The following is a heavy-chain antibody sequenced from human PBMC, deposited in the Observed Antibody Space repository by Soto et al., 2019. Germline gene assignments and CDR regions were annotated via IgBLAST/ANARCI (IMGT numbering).Heavy chain of an antibody. D-gene: IGHD3-9*01. CDR1: GFTFSSYW. Sequence: GGSLRLSCAASGFTFSSYWMHWVRQAPGKGLVWVSRINSDGSSTSYADSVKGRFTISRDNAKNTLYLQMNSLRAEDTAVYYCASVVGYFDWLLFPTDYYYGMDVWGKGTTVTVSS. J-gene: IGHJ6*04. CDR2: INSDGSST. V-gene: IGHV3-74*01. CDR3: ASVVGYFDWLLFPTDYYYGMDV.